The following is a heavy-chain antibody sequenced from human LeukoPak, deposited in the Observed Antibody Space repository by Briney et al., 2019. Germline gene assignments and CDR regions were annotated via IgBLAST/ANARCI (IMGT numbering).Heavy chain of an antibody. Sequence: GGSLRLSCAASGFTFSDYYMSWIRQAPGRGLEWVSYISSSGSTIYYADSVKGRFTISRDNAKNSLYLQMNSLRAEDTAMYYCAKDFMYHYGSGEQRSFDYWGQGTLVTVSS. D-gene: IGHD3-10*01. CDR2: ISSSGSTI. J-gene: IGHJ4*02. CDR3: AKDFMYHYGSGEQRSFDY. CDR1: GFTFSDYY. V-gene: IGHV3-11*04.